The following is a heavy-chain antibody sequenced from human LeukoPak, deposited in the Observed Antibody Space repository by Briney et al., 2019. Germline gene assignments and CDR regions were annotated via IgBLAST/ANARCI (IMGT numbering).Heavy chain of an antibody. J-gene: IGHJ4*02. Sequence: PSETLSLTCTVSGGSISSSSYSWGWIRQPPGKGLEWIGRIYYSGSTYYNPSLKSRVTISVDTSKSQFSLKLSSVTAADTAVYYCARLEYYYQHRFDYWGQGTLVTVSS. CDR2: IYYSGST. D-gene: IGHD3-10*01. V-gene: IGHV4-39*01. CDR1: GGSISSSSYS. CDR3: ARLEYYYQHRFDY.